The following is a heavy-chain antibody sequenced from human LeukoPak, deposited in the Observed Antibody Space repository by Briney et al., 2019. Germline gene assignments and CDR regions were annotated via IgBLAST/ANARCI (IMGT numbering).Heavy chain of an antibody. J-gene: IGHJ5*02. D-gene: IGHD3-10*01. CDR3: ARLPRGVVGWFGPLP. CDR2: INHSGST. CDR1: GGPFSGYY. V-gene: IGHV4-34*01. Sequence: SETLSLTCAVYGGPFSGYYWSWIRQPPGKGLEWIGEINHSGSTNYNPSLKSRVTISVDTSKNQFSLKLSSVTAADTAVYYCARLPRGVVGWFGPLPWGQGTLVTVSS.